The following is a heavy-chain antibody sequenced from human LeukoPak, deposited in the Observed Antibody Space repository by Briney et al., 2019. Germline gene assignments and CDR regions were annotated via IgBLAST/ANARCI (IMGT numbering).Heavy chain of an antibody. J-gene: IGHJ6*03. D-gene: IGHD3-16*01. CDR2: IYGNGST. Sequence: PSETLSLTCTVSGDPISDYCWTWIRQPAGKGLEWIGRIYGNGSTNYNPSLKSRVAMSIDTSKMQFSLKLRSVIAADTAVYYCARVGEWLFDIDVWGKGTTVTVSS. CDR1: GDPISDYC. CDR3: ARVGEWLFDIDV. V-gene: IGHV4-4*07.